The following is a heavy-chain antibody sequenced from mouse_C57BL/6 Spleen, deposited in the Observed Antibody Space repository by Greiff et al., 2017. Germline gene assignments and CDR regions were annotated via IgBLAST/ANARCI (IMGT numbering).Heavy chain of an antibody. D-gene: IGHD2-4*01. CDR1: GFTFSSYG. Sequence: EVKVVESGGDLVKPGGSLKLSCAASGFTFSSYGMSWVRQTPDKRLEWVATISSGGSYTYYPDSVKGRFTISRDNAKNTLYLQMSSLKSEDTAMYYCARPSYDYDEAYWGQGTLVTVSA. CDR2: ISSGGSYT. CDR3: ARPSYDYDEAY. V-gene: IGHV5-6*01. J-gene: IGHJ3*01.